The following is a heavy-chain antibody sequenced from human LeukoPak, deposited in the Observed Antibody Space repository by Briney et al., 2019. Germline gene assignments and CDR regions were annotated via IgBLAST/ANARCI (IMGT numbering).Heavy chain of an antibody. CDR2: IKDDGSHT. Sequence: GGSLRLSCAASGFTFSSHWMHWVRQAPGKGLVWVSRIKDDGSHTNYADSVKGRFTISRDNAKNTLSLQMNSPRAEDTAVYYCARGSGIITGIDEWGQGTLVTVSS. J-gene: IGHJ4*02. V-gene: IGHV3-74*01. D-gene: IGHD6-25*01. CDR1: GFTFSSHW. CDR3: ARGSGIITGIDE.